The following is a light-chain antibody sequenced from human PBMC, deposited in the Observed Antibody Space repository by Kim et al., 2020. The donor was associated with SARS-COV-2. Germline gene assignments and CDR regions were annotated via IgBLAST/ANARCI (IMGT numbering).Light chain of an antibody. CDR1: QSVSSRY. Sequence: EVVLTQSPGTLSLSPGERATLSCRASQSVSSRYLAWYQQKPGQAPRLFIYGKSSRATGIPDRFSGSGSGTDFTLTISRLEPEDFAVYYCQQYGNLITFGQGTRLEIK. CDR2: GKS. V-gene: IGKV3-20*01. J-gene: IGKJ5*01. CDR3: QQYGNLIT.